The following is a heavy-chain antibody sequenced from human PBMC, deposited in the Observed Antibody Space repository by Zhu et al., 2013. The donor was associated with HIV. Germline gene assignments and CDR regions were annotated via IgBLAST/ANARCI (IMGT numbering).Heavy chain of an antibody. CDR2: IIPIFGTA. CDR1: GGTFSSYA. D-gene: IGHD6-19*01. J-gene: IGHJ5*02. V-gene: IGHV1-69*01. Sequence: QVQLVQSGAEVKKPGSSVKVSCKASGGTFSSYAISWVRQAPGQGLEWMGGIIPIFGTANYAQKFQGRVTITADESTSTAYMELSSLRSEDTAVYYCASLGPVAVAGIRDWFDPWGQGTLVTVSS. CDR3: ASLGPVAVAGIRDWFDP.